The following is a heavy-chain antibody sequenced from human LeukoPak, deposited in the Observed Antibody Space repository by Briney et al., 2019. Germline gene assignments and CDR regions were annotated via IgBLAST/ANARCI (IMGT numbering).Heavy chain of an antibody. D-gene: IGHD3-22*01. CDR1: GRPISSYY. Sequence: PSETLSLTCTVSGRPISSYYWRWMRQPPGKGLEYIGYIYYSGSTNYNPSLKSRVTISVDTSKNQFSLKLSSVSASDTDVSYCMNRTYFYDSSGYFLDYWGQGTQVTVSS. CDR3: MNRTYFYDSSGYFLDY. J-gene: IGHJ4*02. V-gene: IGHV4-59*13. CDR2: IYYSGST.